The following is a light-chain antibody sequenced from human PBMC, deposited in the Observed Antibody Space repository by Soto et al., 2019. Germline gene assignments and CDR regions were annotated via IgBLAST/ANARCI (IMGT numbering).Light chain of an antibody. Sequence: QSALTQPPSVSGAPGQRVTISCTGSSSNIGAGYDVHWYQQLPGTAPKLLIYGNSNRPSGVPDRFSGSKSGTSASLAITGLQAEDEADYYCSSYTSSSTLYVFGTGTKVTVL. V-gene: IGLV1-40*01. CDR1: SSNIGAGYD. CDR3: SSYTSSSTLYV. CDR2: GNS. J-gene: IGLJ1*01.